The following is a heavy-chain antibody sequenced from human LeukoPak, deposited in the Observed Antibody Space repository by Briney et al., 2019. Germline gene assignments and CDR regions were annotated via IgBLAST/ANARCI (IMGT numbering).Heavy chain of an antibody. D-gene: IGHD4-17*01. V-gene: IGHV2-70*11. J-gene: IGHJ3*02. Sequence: RWPGPTLVNPTQTLTLTCTFSGFSLSTSGMCVIWIRQSPGKALEWLARIDWDDDKYYSTSLKTRLTISKDTSKNQVVLTMTNMDPVDTSTYYCARIMTTVIHDALDIWGQGTMVTVSS. CDR2: IDWDDDK. CDR3: ARIMTTVIHDALDI. CDR1: GFSLSTSGMC.